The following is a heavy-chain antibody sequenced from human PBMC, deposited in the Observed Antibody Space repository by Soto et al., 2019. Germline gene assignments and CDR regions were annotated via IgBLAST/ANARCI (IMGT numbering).Heavy chain of an antibody. Sequence: GGSLRLSCAASGFTFSSYSMNWVRQAPGKGLEWVSSISSSSSYIYYADSVKGRFTISRANAKNSLYLQMNSLRAEDTAVYYCARIKDANIAAAGTEFDYGGQGTLVTVSS. J-gene: IGHJ4*02. CDR3: ARIKDANIAAAGTEFDY. V-gene: IGHV3-21*01. CDR2: ISSSSSYI. CDR1: GFTFSSYS. D-gene: IGHD6-13*01.